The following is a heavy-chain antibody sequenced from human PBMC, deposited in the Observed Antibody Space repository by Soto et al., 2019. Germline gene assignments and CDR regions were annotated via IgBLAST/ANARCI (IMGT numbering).Heavy chain of an antibody. Sequence: EVQLVESGGGLVKPGGSLRLSCAASGFTFSSYSMSWVRQAPGKGLEWVSSISGTSTYIYYADSVRGRFTISRDNAKNSLYLQMNSLRAEDTAVYYCARGAPTGTLGYFDYWGQGTLVTVSS. CDR2: ISGTSTYI. V-gene: IGHV3-21*01. D-gene: IGHD1-1*01. J-gene: IGHJ4*02. CDR1: GFTFSSYS. CDR3: ARGAPTGTLGYFDY.